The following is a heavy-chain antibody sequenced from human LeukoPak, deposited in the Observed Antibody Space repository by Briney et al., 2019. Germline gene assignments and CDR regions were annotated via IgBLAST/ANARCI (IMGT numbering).Heavy chain of an antibody. D-gene: IGHD5-24*01. Sequence: GGSLRLSCAASGFTFDDYAMHWVRQGPGKGLEWVSGISWNSGSIGHADSVRGRFTISRDSAKNSLYLQMNSLRAEDTALYYCAKGRDGYNTVDHWGQGTLVTVSS. CDR1: GFTFDDYA. J-gene: IGHJ4*02. CDR3: AKGRDGYNTVDH. CDR2: ISWNSGSI. V-gene: IGHV3-9*01.